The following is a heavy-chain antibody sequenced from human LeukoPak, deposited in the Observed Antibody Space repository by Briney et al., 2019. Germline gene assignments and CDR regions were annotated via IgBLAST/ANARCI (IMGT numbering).Heavy chain of an antibody. J-gene: IGHJ4*02. CDR1: GFTFSSYG. D-gene: IGHD3-3*01. V-gene: IGHV3-30*02. Sequence: GGSLRLSCAASGFTFSSYGMHWVRQAPGKGLEWVAFIRYDGSNKYYADSVKGRFTISRDNSKNTLYLQMNSLRAEDTAVYYCAKRFYDFWSDHFDYWGQGTLVTVSS. CDR3: AKRFYDFWSDHFDY. CDR2: IRYDGSNK.